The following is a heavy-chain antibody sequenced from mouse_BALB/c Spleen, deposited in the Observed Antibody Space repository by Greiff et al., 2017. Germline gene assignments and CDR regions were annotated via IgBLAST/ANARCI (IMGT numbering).Heavy chain of an antibody. CDR1: GYTFTSYW. D-gene: IGHD1-1*01. CDR3: TREMGVVAPFDY. J-gene: IGHJ2*01. V-gene: IGHV1-5*01. Sequence: VQLQQSGTVLARPGASVKMSCKASGYTFTSYWMHWVKPRPGQGLEWIGAIYPGNSDTSYTQKFKGKAKLTAVTSTSTAYMELSSLTNEDSAVYYCTREMGVVAPFDYWGQGTTLTVSS. CDR2: IYPGNSDT.